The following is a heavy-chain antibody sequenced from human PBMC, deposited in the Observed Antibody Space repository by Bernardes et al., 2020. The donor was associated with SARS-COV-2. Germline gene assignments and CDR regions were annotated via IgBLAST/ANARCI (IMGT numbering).Heavy chain of an antibody. J-gene: IGHJ5*02. V-gene: IGHV3-7*01. CDR1: GFTFSSYW. D-gene: IGHD7-27*01. CDR3: ARDLSGDAFWNWFDP. CDR2: IKQDGSEK. Sequence: SLRLSCAASGFTFSSYWMSWVRQAPGKGLEWVANIKQDGSEKYYVDSVKGRFTISRDNAKNSLYLQMNSLRAEDTAVYYCARDLSGDAFWNWFDPWGQGTLVTVSS.